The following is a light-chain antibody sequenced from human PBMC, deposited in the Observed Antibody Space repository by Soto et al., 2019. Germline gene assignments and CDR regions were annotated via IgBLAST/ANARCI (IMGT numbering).Light chain of an antibody. V-gene: IGKV1-12*01. CDR1: QGISSR. CDR3: QQANSFPLT. Sequence: DIQMTQSPSSVSASVGDRVTITCRASQGISSRLAWYQRKPEKAPKLLIYTASSLQSGVPSRFSGSGSETDFTLTISSLQPEDFATYYCQQANSFPLTFGGGTKVEIK. J-gene: IGKJ4*01. CDR2: TAS.